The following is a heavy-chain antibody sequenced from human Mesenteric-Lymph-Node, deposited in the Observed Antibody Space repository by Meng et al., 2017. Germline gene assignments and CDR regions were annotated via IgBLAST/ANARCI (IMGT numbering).Heavy chain of an antibody. D-gene: IGHD4-17*01. J-gene: IGHJ4*02. Sequence: VRLQEAGPGLVKPSHTLSLTCTVSGGSISSGDYYWSWIRQPPGKGLEWIGYIYYSGSTYYNPSLKSRVTISVDPSKNQVSLKLSSVTAADTAVYYCARGPTTYFDYWGQGTLVTVSS. V-gene: IGHV4-30-4*01. CDR3: ARGPTTYFDY. CDR1: GGSISSGDYY. CDR2: IYYSGST.